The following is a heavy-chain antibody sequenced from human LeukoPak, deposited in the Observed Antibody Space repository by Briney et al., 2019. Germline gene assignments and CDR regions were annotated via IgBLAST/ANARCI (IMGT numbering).Heavy chain of an antibody. Sequence: GGFLRLSCAASGFTFSTYNMNWVRQAPGKGLEWVSSITRSSGNMYYADSVKGRFTISRDNAKNSLYLQMNSLRAEDTAVYYCARRGYTYGYDYWGQGTLVTVSS. CDR1: GFTFSTYN. V-gene: IGHV3-21*01. CDR3: ARRGYTYGYDY. J-gene: IGHJ4*02. CDR2: ITRSSGNM. D-gene: IGHD5-18*01.